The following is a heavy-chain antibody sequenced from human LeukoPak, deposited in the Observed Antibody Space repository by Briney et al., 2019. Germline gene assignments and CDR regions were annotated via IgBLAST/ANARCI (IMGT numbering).Heavy chain of an antibody. CDR3: ARAPGTTVIDISDWVFDY. J-gene: IGHJ4*02. V-gene: IGHV3-30*03. CDR2: ISYDGRNK. D-gene: IGHD4-17*01. CDR1: GFTFSSYG. Sequence: PGGSLRLSCAASGFTFSSYGMHWVRQAPGKGLEWVAIISYDGRNKHHVDFVKGRFTISRDNFKNTLYLQMNSLRPEDTAVYFCARAPGTTVIDISDWVFDYWGQGTLVTVSS.